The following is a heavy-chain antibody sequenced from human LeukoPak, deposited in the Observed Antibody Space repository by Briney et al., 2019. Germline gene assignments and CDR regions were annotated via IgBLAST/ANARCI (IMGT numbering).Heavy chain of an antibody. Sequence: ASVKVSCKVSGYTLTELSIHWVRQAPGKGLEWMGGFDPEDGETIYAQKFQGRVTMTEDTSTDTAYMELSSLRSDDTAVYYCATGSSYDWKPLENNWFDPWGQGTLVTVSS. CDR2: FDPEDGET. CDR1: GYTLTELS. CDR3: ATGSSYDWKPLENNWFDP. V-gene: IGHV1-24*01. D-gene: IGHD1-20*01. J-gene: IGHJ5*02.